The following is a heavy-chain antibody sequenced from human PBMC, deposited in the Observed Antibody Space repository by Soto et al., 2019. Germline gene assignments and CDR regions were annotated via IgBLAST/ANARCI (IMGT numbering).Heavy chain of an antibody. CDR2: IYYSGST. V-gene: IGHV4-39*01. CDR3: ARQHSSSWYVDFDY. J-gene: IGHJ4*02. D-gene: IGHD6-13*01. CDR1: GGSISSSSYY. Sequence: PSETLSLTCTVSGGSISSSSYYWGWIRQPPGKGLEWIGSIYYSGSTYYNPSLKSRVTISVDTSKNQFSLKLSSVTAADTAVYYCARQHSSSWYVDFDYWGQGTLVTVSS.